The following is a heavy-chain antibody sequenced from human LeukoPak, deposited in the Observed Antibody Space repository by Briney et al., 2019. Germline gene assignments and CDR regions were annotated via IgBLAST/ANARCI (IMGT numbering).Heavy chain of an antibody. V-gene: IGHV3-21*01. Sequence: GGSLRLSCAASGFTFSSYSMNWVRQAPGKGLEWVSSISSSSSYIYYADSVKGRFTISRDNAKNSLYLQMNSLRAEDTAVYYCARDWGRELRAFDIWGQGTMVTVSS. J-gene: IGHJ3*02. CDR1: GFTFSSYS. D-gene: IGHD3-16*01. CDR2: ISSSSSYI. CDR3: ARDWGRELRAFDI.